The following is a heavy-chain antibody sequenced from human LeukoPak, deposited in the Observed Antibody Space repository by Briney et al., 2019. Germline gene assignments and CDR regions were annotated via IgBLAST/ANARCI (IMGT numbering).Heavy chain of an antibody. CDR2: ISAYNGNT. D-gene: IGHD4-23*01. J-gene: IGHJ5*02. V-gene: IGHV1-18*01. CDR1: GGTFSSYA. CDR3: ARGILTTVVTNWFDP. Sequence: ASVKVSCKASGGTFSSYAISWVRQAPGQGLEWMGWISAYNGNTNYAQKLQGRVTMTTDTSTSTAYMELRSLRSDDTAVYYCARGILTTVVTNWFDPWGQGTLVTVSS.